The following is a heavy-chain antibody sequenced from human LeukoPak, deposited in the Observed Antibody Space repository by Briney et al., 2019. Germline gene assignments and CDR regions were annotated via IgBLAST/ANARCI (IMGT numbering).Heavy chain of an antibody. CDR3: AKDTLVGSTDY. Sequence: ETLSLTCTVSGGSIRSYYWSWVRQAPGKGLEWVSTISGSGGSSYYADSVKGRFTISRDNSRNTVYLQMNSLRAEDTAVYYCAKDTLVGSTDYWGQGTLVTVSS. V-gene: IGHV3-23*01. CDR2: ISGSGGSS. D-gene: IGHD1-26*01. CDR1: GGSIRSYY. J-gene: IGHJ4*02.